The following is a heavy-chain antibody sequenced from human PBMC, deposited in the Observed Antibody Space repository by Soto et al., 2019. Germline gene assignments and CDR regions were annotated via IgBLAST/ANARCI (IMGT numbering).Heavy chain of an antibody. CDR3: TREPYDSSRDY. CDR1: GFTFGDYA. V-gene: IGHV3-49*04. CDR2: IRSKAYGGTT. D-gene: IGHD3-22*01. Sequence: PGGSLRLSCTASGFTFGDYAMSWVRHAPGKGLEWVGFIRSKAYGGTTEYAASVKGRFTISRDDSKSIAYLQMNSLKTEDTAVYYCTREPYDSSRDYWGQGTLVTVSS. J-gene: IGHJ4*02.